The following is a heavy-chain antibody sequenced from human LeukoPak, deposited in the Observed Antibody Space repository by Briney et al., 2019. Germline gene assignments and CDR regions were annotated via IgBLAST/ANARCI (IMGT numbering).Heavy chain of an antibody. V-gene: IGHV3-23*01. CDR3: AKDARSFGGTYFDY. Sequence: GGSLRLSCVASGFTLSSYSMSWVRQAPGKGLEWVSAMSGSDTGSWYADSVKGRFTISRDTSKTTLYLQMNSLRAEDTAIYYCAKDARSFGGTYFDYWGQGTQVTVSS. CDR2: MSGSDTGS. J-gene: IGHJ4*02. D-gene: IGHD4-23*01. CDR1: GFTLSSYS.